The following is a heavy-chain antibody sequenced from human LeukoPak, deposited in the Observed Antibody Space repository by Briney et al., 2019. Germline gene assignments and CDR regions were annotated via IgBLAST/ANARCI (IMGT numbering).Heavy chain of an antibody. V-gene: IGHV3-7*01. CDR3: ARDKVEGPTKLDY. J-gene: IGHJ4*02. CDR1: GFTFSSYW. CDR2: IKQDESEK. D-gene: IGHD1-1*01. Sequence: GGSLRLSCAASGFTFSSYWMSWVRQAPGKGLEWVANIKQDESEKYYVDSVKGRFTISGDNAKNSLYLQMNSLRAEDTAVYYCARDKVEGPTKLDYWGQGILVTVSP.